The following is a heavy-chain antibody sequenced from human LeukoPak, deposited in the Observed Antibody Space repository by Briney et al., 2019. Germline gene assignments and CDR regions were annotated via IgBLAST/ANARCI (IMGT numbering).Heavy chain of an antibody. V-gene: IGHV4-39*01. CDR2: IYYSGST. J-gene: IGHJ1*01. D-gene: IGHD4-23*01. CDR1: GGSISSSSYY. CDR3: AKFLLLDYGGNSLEYFQH. Sequence: SETLSLTCTVSGGSISSSSYYWGWIRQPPGKGLEWIGSIYYSGSTYYNPSLKSRVTISVDTSENQFSLKLSSVTAADTAVYYCAKFLLLDYGGNSLEYFQHWGQGTLVTVSS.